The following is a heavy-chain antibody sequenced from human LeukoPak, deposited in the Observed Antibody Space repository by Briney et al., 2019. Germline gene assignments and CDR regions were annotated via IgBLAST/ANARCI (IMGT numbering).Heavy chain of an antibody. Sequence: ASVRVSCKASGYTFTDYYMHWVRQAPGQGLEWMGWLNPNSGDTNYAQKLQGRVTMTTDTSTSTAYMELRSLRSDDTAVYYCARDYYYDSSGYYYGYWGQGTLVTVSS. CDR3: ARDYYYDSSGYYYGY. D-gene: IGHD3-22*01. CDR2: LNPNSGDT. J-gene: IGHJ4*02. V-gene: IGHV1-2*02. CDR1: GYTFTDYY.